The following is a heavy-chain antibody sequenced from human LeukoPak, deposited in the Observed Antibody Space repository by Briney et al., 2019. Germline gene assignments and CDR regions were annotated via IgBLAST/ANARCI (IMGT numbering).Heavy chain of an antibody. CDR3: ASWGAGGNS. CDR1: GSTLSTYW. Sequence: GGSLRLSCEASGSTLSTYWMNRVRQVPGKGLDWVANINPDGSGKRYVDSVKGRFTIARDNADNSLSLQMNSLRAEDTAVYYCASWGAGGNSWGQGTLVTVSS. D-gene: IGHD3-16*01. J-gene: IGHJ4*02. CDR2: INPDGSGK. V-gene: IGHV3-7*01.